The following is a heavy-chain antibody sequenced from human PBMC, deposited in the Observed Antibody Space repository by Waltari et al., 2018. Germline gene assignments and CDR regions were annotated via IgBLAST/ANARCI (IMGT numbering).Heavy chain of an antibody. CDR3: ARDFASTYFFDY. CDR2: IWYDGRYE. Sequence: QVQLVESGGGVVQPGRSLRLSCAASGFDFRGYVMHWVRQAPGKGREWVSVIWYDGRYEYYADSVKGRFTISRDNSKDTLYLQMNSLRAEDTAVYYCARDFASTYFFDYWGQGTLVTVSS. CDR1: GFDFRGYV. J-gene: IGHJ4*02. V-gene: IGHV3-33*01.